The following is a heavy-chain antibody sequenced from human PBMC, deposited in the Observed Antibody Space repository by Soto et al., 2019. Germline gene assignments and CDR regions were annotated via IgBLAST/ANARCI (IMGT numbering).Heavy chain of an antibody. CDR3: ARVRADGGFDTGWFEP. CDR2: IYYSGST. CDR1: GGSISSYY. Sequence: PSETLSLTCTVSGGSISSYYWSWIRQPPGKGLEWIGYIYYSGSTNYNPSLKSRVTISVDTSKNQFSLKLSSVTAADTAVYYCARVRADGGFDTGWFEPWGQGTLVTVSS. J-gene: IGHJ5*02. D-gene: IGHD3-16*01. V-gene: IGHV4-59*01.